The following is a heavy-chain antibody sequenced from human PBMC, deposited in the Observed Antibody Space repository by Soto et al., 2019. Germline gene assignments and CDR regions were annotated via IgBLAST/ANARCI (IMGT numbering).Heavy chain of an antibody. CDR2: IYYSGST. J-gene: IGHJ5*02. Sequence: PSETLSLTCTVSGGSISSGGYYWIWIRQHPGKGLEWIGYIYYSGSTYYNPSLKSRVTISLDTSKNQFSLKLSSVTAADTAVYYCARDGHSRSLAWGQGTLVTVSS. CDR1: GGSISSGGYY. CDR3: ARDGHSRSLA. V-gene: IGHV4-31*03. D-gene: IGHD3-22*01.